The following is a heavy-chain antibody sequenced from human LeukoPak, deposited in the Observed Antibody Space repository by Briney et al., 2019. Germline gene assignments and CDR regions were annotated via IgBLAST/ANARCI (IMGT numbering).Heavy chain of an antibody. V-gene: IGHV1-8*01. Sequence: ASVKVSCKASGYTFTSYDINWVRQATGQGLDGMGWMNPNSGNTGYAQKFQGRVTMHRNTYINTDYIALSSLRSEDAAVYYCARGYGGELFRVFRYWGQGTLVTVSS. CDR1: GYTFTSYD. CDR2: MNPNSGNT. J-gene: IGHJ4*02. D-gene: IGHD3-10*01. CDR3: ARGYGGELFRVFRY.